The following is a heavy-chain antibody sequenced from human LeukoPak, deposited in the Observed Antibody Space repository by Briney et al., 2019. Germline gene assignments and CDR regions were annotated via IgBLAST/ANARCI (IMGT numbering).Heavy chain of an antibody. V-gene: IGHV3-30*02. CDR1: GFTFSSYG. J-gene: IGHJ4*02. CDR3: AKIPKTYYYDSSGYYDFDY. Sequence: QAGGSLRLSCAASGFTFSSYGMHWVRQAPGKGLEWVAFIRYDGSNKYYADSVKGRFTISRDNSKNTLYLQMNSLRAEDTAVYYCAKIPKTYYYDSSGYYDFDYWGQGTLVTVSS. D-gene: IGHD3-22*01. CDR2: IRYDGSNK.